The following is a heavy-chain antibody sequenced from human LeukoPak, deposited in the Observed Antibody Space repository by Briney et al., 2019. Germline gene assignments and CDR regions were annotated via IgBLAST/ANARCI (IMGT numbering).Heavy chain of an antibody. J-gene: IGHJ5*02. CDR3: ARDRPHNWFDP. CDR1: GFTFRNYW. Sequence: PGGSLTPACAASGFTFRNYWMHSVRQAPGKGLVWVANIHNDGDGPTYADSVKGRFTISRDNAKNTLYLQMNSLRAEDTAVYYCARDRPHNWFDPWGQGTLVTVSS. CDR2: IHNDGDGP. V-gene: IGHV3-74*01.